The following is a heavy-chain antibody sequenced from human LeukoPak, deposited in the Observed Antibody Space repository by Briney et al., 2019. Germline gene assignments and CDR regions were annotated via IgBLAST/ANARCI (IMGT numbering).Heavy chain of an antibody. D-gene: IGHD3-10*01. Sequence: SETLSLTCTVSGGSISSGGYYWSWIRQHPGKGLEWIGYIYYSGSTYYNPSLKSRVTISVDTSKNQFSLKLSSVTAADTAVYYCARAMVRGVVKFDYWGQGTLSPSPQ. CDR3: ARAMVRGVVKFDY. CDR1: GGSISSGGYY. J-gene: IGHJ4*02. CDR2: IYYSGST. V-gene: IGHV4-31*03.